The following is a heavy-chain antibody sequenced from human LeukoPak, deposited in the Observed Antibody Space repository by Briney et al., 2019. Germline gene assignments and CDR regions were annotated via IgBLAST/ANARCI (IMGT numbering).Heavy chain of an antibody. CDR1: GGSISSYY. D-gene: IGHD3-16*01. V-gene: IGHV4-59*01. Sequence: SETLSLTCTVSGGSISSYYWRWIRQPPGPGLEWIGYIYYSGSTNYNPSLKSRVTISVDTSKNQFSLKLSSVTAADTAVYYCAREGASGSFDYWGQGTLVTVSS. CDR2: IYYSGST. CDR3: AREGASGSFDY. J-gene: IGHJ4*02.